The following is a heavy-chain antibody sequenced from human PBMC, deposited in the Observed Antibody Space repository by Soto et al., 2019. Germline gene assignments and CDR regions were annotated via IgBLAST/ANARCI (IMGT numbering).Heavy chain of an antibody. V-gene: IGHV3-23*05. CDR2: SISIGGTT. Sequence: EVQLLESGGGLVQPGGSLTLSCAASGFTFDSYAMSWVRQAPGKGLEWVSSISIGGTTYYADSVKGRFTISRDNSRNTLYLQMNSLRAEDTAFYYCAKNYFFDNWGQGPWSPSPQ. D-gene: IGHD1-7*01. CDR3: AKNYFFDN. J-gene: IGHJ4*02. CDR1: GFTFDSYA.